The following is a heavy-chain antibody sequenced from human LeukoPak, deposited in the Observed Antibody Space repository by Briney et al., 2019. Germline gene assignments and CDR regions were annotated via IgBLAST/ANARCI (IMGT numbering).Heavy chain of an antibody. CDR3: ANSGWSPKA. Sequence: GGSLRLSCAAPGFTFSSYGMHWVRQAPGKGLEWVAFIRYDGSKKYYADSVKGRFTISRDNSKNTLYLQMNSLRAEDTAVYSCANSGWSPKAWGQGTLVTVSS. CDR2: IRYDGSKK. J-gene: IGHJ5*02. D-gene: IGHD6-19*01. V-gene: IGHV3-30*02. CDR1: GFTFSSYG.